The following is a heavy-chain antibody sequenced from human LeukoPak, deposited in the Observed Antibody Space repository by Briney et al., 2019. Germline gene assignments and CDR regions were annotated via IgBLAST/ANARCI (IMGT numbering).Heavy chain of an antibody. CDR2: ISYDGSNK. V-gene: IGHV3-30*04. CDR1: GFTFSSYA. J-gene: IGHJ4*02. Sequence: GRSLRLSCAASGFTFSSYAMHWVRQAPGKGLEWVAVISYDGSNKYYADSVKGRFTISRDNSKNTLYLQVNSLRAEDTAVYYCARVTGYMIEDYFDYWGQGTLVTVSS. CDR3: ARVTGYMIEDYFDY. D-gene: IGHD3-22*01.